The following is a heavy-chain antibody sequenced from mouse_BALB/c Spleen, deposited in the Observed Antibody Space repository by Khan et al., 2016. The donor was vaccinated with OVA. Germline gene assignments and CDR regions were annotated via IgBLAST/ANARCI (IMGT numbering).Heavy chain of an antibody. CDR2: IDPEDGKT. D-gene: IGHD3-2*02. CDR3: ERSGYFGWFGY. V-gene: IGHV14-1*02. Sequence: VQLQQSGADLVRPGALVKLSCKASGFNIKDSSMHWVKQRPEQGLEWIGWIDPEDGKTIYDPKFQDKASITADTSSNTAYMQLIRLTSENTAVYYCERSGYFGWFGYWGQGTLVTVSA. CDR1: GFNIKDSS. J-gene: IGHJ3*01.